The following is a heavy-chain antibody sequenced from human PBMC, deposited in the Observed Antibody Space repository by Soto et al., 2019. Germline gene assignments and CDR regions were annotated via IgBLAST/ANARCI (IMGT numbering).Heavy chain of an antibody. CDR1: GFTFSGSA. CDR3: TRVSYDSSANYYYYSMDG. CDR2: IRSKANSYAT. D-gene: IGHD3-22*01. Sequence: HPGGSLRLSCAASGFTFSGSAMHWVRQTSGKGLEWIGRIRSKANSYATAYAASVKGRFTISRDDSKNTAYLQMNSLKTEDTAVYFCTRVSYDSSANYYYYSMDGWGQGTTVTVSS. V-gene: IGHV3-73*01. J-gene: IGHJ6*02.